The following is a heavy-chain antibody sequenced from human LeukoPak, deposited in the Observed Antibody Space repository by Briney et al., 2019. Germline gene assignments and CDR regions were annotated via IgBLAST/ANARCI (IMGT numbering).Heavy chain of an antibody. CDR3: ARKVITMVRGVRYNWFDP. J-gene: IGHJ5*02. CDR2: IKQDGSEK. D-gene: IGHD3-10*01. Sequence: GRSLRLSCAASGFTFSSYWMSWVRQAPGKGLEWVANIKQDGSEKYYVDSVKGRFTISRDNAKNSLYLQMNSLRAEDTAVYYCARKVITMVRGVRYNWFDPWGQGTLVTVSS. CDR1: GFTFSSYW. V-gene: IGHV3-7*01.